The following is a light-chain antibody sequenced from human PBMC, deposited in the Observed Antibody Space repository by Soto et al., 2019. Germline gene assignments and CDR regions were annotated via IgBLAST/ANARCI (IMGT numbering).Light chain of an antibody. CDR2: LGS. J-gene: IGKJ1*01. Sequence: DIVLTQSPLSLPVTPGEPASISCRSTQSLLHSNGYNYLDWYLQKPGQSPQLLISLGSNRASGVPDRLSGSGSGTDFTLEISRVEAEDAGVYYCMQSLQTLRTFGQGTKVDIK. CDR3: MQSLQTLRT. CDR1: QSLLHSNGYNY. V-gene: IGKV2-28*01.